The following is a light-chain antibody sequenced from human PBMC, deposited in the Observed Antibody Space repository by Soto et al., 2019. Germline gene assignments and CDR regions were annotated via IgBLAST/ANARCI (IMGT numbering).Light chain of an antibody. J-gene: IGKJ2*01. CDR1: QRITSW. Sequence: DIQMTQSPSTLSASVGDRVNITCRASQRITSWLAWYQQKPGKAPNLLIYDASSLETAVPSRFSGSGSGTEFTLTFSSLQPDDFGTYDCQQYFSYPYTFGHGTKLEIK. V-gene: IGKV1-5*01. CDR3: QQYFSYPYT. CDR2: DAS.